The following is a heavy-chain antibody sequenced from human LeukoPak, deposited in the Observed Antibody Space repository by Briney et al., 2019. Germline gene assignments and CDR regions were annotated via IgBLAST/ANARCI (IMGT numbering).Heavy chain of an antibody. CDR1: GYTFTSYD. CDR3: ARDPIVGATTSAFDI. V-gene: IGHV1-8*02. J-gene: IGHJ3*02. D-gene: IGHD1-26*01. CDR2: MNPNSGNT. Sequence: ASVKVSCKASGYTFTSYDINWVRQATGQGLEWMGWMNPNSGNTGYAQKLQGRVTMTTDTSTSTAYMELRSLRSDDTAVYYCARDPIVGATTSAFDIWGQGTMVTVSS.